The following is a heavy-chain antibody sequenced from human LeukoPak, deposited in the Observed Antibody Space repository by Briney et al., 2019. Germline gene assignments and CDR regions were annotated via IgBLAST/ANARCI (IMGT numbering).Heavy chain of an antibody. CDR2: IDYDGGSG. CDR3: TRNSGWYGLS. V-gene: IGHV3-23*01. CDR1: GFPLSSYE. D-gene: IGHD6-19*01. Sequence: GGPLRLSWPATGFPLSSYEMSWIRRAQGKGLEWVSRIDYDGGSGQYPDSVKGRVNISRDNSNNTLFLHFNSLRGEDTAVYYCTRNSGWYGLSWGQGTLVTVSS. J-gene: IGHJ1*01.